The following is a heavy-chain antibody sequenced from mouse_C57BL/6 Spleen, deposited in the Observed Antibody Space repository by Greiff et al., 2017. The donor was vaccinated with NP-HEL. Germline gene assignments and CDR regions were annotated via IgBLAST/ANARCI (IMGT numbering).Heavy chain of an antibody. Sequence: QVQLQQSGAELVKPGASVKISCKASGYAFSSYWMNWVKQRPGKGLEWIGKIYPGDGDTNYNGKFKGKATLTADKSSSTAYMQLSSLTSEDSAVYFCARMEGYFITTVNYAMDYWGQGTSVTVSS. CDR3: ARMEGYFITTVNYAMDY. D-gene: IGHD1-1*01. CDR2: IYPGDGDT. V-gene: IGHV1-80*01. J-gene: IGHJ4*01. CDR1: GYAFSSYW.